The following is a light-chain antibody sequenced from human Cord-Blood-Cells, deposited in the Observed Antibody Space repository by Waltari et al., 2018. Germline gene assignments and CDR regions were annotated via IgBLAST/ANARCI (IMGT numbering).Light chain of an antibody. CDR2: DVS. V-gene: IGLV2-14*01. CDR1: SSDVGGYNY. J-gene: IGLJ2*01. Sequence: QSALTQPASVSGSPGQSITISCTGTSSDVGGYNYVSWYQQHPGKAPKLMIYDVSKRPSGVSNRFSGSKSGNPASLTISGLQAEDEADYYCSSYTSSSNVVFGGGTKLTVL. CDR3: SSYTSSSNVV.